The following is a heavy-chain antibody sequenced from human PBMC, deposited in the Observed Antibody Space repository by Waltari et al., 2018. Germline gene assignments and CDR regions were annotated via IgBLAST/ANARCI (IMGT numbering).Heavy chain of an antibody. Sequence: QLQLQESGPGLVKPSETLSLTCTVSGGSISSSSYYWGWIRQPPGKGLEWIGSIYYSGSTYYNPSLKSRVTISVDTSKNQFSLKLSSVTAADTAVYYCARGFLAAAGTSTIDYWGQGTLVTVSS. CDR1: GGSISSSSYY. J-gene: IGHJ4*02. D-gene: IGHD6-13*01. CDR3: ARGFLAAAGTSTIDY. V-gene: IGHV4-39*07. CDR2: IYYSGST.